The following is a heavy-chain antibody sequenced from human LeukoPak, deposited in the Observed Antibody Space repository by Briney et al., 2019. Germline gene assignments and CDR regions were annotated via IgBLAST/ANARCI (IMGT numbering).Heavy chain of an antibody. V-gene: IGHV3-48*02. J-gene: IGHJ3*02. Sequence: GGSLRLSCAASGFPFSSYNMNWVRQAPGKGLEWVSYISGSGRTIDYADSVRGRFTISRDNAKDSLYLQMNSLREEDTAVYYCARDRAWASDIWGQGTMVTVSS. CDR1: GFPFSSYN. D-gene: IGHD3-10*01. CDR3: ARDRAWASDI. CDR2: ISGSGRTI.